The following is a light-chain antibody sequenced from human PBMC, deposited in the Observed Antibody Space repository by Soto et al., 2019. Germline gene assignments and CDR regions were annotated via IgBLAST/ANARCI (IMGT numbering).Light chain of an antibody. Sequence: EIVLTQSPGTLSLSPGERASLSCRASQIISNNYLAWYQQKPGQAPRLLVYGASSRATGIPDRFSGSGSGTDFTLTISRLDPEDFAVYYWQQYGSSRFTFGPGTKVDIK. CDR2: GAS. V-gene: IGKV3-20*01. CDR3: QQYGSSRFT. CDR1: QIISNNY. J-gene: IGKJ3*01.